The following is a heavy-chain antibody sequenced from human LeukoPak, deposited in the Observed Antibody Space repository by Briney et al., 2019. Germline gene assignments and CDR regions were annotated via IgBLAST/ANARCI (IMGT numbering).Heavy chain of an antibody. D-gene: IGHD3-22*01. Sequence: SETLSLTCTVSGGSISSYYWNWIRQPPGKGLEWIGYIYYSGSTNYNPSLKSRVTISVDTSKNQFSQKLSSVTAADTAVYYCARGADSSGYYSIFYFDYWGQRTLVTVSS. CDR1: GGSISSYY. CDR3: ARGADSSGYYSIFYFDY. CDR2: IYYSGST. V-gene: IGHV4-59*01. J-gene: IGHJ4*02.